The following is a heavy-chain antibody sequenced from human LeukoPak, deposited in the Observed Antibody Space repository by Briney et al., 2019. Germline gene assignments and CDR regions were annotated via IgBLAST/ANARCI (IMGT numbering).Heavy chain of an antibody. Sequence: GGSLRLSCAASGFTFSSYSMNWVRQAPGKGLEGVSFISSSSSTIYYADSVKGRFTISRDNAKNTLYLEMNSLRVEDTAVYYCARDWYHAIDYWGQGTLVTVSS. V-gene: IGHV3-48*04. J-gene: IGHJ4*02. CDR2: ISSSSSTI. D-gene: IGHD2-2*01. CDR1: GFTFSSYS. CDR3: ARDWYHAIDY.